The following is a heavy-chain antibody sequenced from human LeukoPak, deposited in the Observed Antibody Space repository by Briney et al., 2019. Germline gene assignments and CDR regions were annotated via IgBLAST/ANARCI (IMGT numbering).Heavy chain of an antibody. D-gene: IGHD1-26*01. CDR1: GGSFSGYY. CDR3: ARVVGAYYFDY. J-gene: IGHJ4*02. V-gene: IGHV4-34*01. CDR2: INHSGST. Sequence: SETLSLTCAVYGGSFSGYYWSWIRQPPGKGLEWIGEINHSGSTNYNPSLKSRVTISVDTSNNQFSLKLSSVTAADTAVYYCARVVGAYYFDYWGQGTLVTVSS.